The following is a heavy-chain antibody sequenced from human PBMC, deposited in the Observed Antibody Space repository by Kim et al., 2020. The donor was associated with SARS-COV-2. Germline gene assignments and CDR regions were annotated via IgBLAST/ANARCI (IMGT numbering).Heavy chain of an antibody. CDR1: GFTFSSYW. J-gene: IGHJ3*02. D-gene: IGHD6-19*01. CDR3: ARDGDLYSSGKDAFDI. Sequence: GGSLRLSCAASGFTFSSYWMTWVRQAPGKGLKWVANIKQDGNQKYYVDSVKGRFTISRDNAKNSLYLQMNSLRAEDTAVYYCARDGDLYSSGKDAFDIWGQGTMVTVSS. CDR2: IKQDGNQK. V-gene: IGHV3-7*01.